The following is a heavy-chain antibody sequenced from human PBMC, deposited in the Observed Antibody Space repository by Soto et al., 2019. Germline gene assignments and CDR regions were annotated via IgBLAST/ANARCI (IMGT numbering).Heavy chain of an antibody. CDR1: GLTFSTYA. J-gene: IGHJ3*02. D-gene: IGHD5-18*01. CDR3: VKDQAVGRYSAGFDAFDI. V-gene: IGHV3-23*01. CDR2: IGGSGTGGRT. Sequence: EVHLLESGGDLVQPGGSLRLSCTASGLTFSTYAMSWVRQAPGKGLEWVSAIGGSGTGGRTYYADSVKGRFTISRDNSKRTLYLQMNSLRAEDTALYYCVKDQAVGRYSAGFDAFDIWGQGTMVIVST.